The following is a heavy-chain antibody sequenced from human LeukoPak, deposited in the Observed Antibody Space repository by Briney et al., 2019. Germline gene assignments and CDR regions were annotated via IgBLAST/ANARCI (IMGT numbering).Heavy chain of an antibody. V-gene: IGHV1-46*01. CDR2: INPSGGST. CDR1: GYTFTSYY. D-gene: IGHD3-22*01. Sequence: ASVTVSCKASGYTFTSYYMHWVRQAPGQGLEWMGIINPSGGSTSYAQKFQGRVTMTRDTSTSTVYMELSSLRSEDTAVYYCARRGPKLSSGYYYDWDAFDIWGQGTMVTVSS. CDR3: ARRGPKLSSGYYYDWDAFDI. J-gene: IGHJ3*02.